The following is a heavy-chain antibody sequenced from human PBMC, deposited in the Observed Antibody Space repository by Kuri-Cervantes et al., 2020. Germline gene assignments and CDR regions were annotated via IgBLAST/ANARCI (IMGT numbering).Heavy chain of an antibody. V-gene: IGHV1-3*01. CDR1: GYTFTSYA. Sequence: ASVKVSCKASGYTFTSYAIHWVRQAPGQRLEWMGWINAGNGDTKYSQNLQGRVTFTRDTSASTAYMDLSSLRSEDTAVYYCARDGIAVRAFDIWGQGTMVTVSS. CDR3: ARDGIAVRAFDI. J-gene: IGHJ3*02. D-gene: IGHD6-19*01. CDR2: INAGNGDT.